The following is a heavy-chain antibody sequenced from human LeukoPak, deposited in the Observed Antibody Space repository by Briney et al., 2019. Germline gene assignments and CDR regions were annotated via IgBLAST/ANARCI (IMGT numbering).Heavy chain of an antibody. CDR1: GYTFTGYY. Sequence: ASVKVSCEASGYTFTGYYMHWVRQAPGQGLEWMGIVNPTNTGTTYAQTFQGRLTMTADPSTSTVYLVLDSLRSEDTAVYYCAREGVFQAFDMWGHGTMVTVSS. CDR2: VNPTNTGT. CDR3: AREGVFQAFDM. J-gene: IGHJ3*02. V-gene: IGHV1-46*01.